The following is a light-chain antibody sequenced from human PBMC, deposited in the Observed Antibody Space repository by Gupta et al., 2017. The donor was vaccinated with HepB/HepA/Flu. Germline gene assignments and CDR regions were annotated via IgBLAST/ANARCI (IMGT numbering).Light chain of an antibody. CDR3: RQDYNYPWT. V-gene: IGKV1-6*01. J-gene: IGKJ1*01. Sequence: AIQMTQSPSSLSASVGDRVTITCRASQGIRNDLDWYQQKPGKAPKLLIYAASSLQSGVPSRFSGSGSGTDFTLTISSLQPEDFATYYCRQDYNYPWTFGQGTKVEIK. CDR2: AAS. CDR1: QGIRND.